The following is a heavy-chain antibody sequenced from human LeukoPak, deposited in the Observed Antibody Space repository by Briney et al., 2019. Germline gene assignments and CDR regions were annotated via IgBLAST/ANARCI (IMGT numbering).Heavy chain of an antibody. J-gene: IGHJ4*02. CDR1: GYTFTDSF. Sequence: ASVKVSCKASGYTFTDSFMHWVRQAPGQGPEWMGRIHPNTGGTNYAQKFQGRVTMTSDPSLSAAYLELSGLTSDDTAVYYCARAPPVGPTTSPGYWGQGTLVTVTS. D-gene: IGHD2-2*01. V-gene: IGHV1-2*06. CDR2: IHPNTGGT. CDR3: ARAPPVGPTTSPGY.